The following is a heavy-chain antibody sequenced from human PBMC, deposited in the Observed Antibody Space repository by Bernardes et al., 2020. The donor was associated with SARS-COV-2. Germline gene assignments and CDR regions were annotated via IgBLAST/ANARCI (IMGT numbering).Heavy chain of an antibody. J-gene: IGHJ4*02. D-gene: IGHD3-9*01. V-gene: IGHV3-11*01. CDR1: GFPFDDYY. Sequence: GSLRLSCAASGFPFDDYYMSWVRQAPGKGLEWLSYISHSGTTISYADSVKGRFTISRDNAKKSLYLQMNSLRAEDTAVYYCTRDGWASGLVFFDYWGQGSLVTVSS. CDR3: TRDGWASGLVFFDY. CDR2: ISHSGTTI.